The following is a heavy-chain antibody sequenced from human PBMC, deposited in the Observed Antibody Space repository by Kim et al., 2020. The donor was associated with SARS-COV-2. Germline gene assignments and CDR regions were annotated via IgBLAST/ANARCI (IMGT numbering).Heavy chain of an antibody. D-gene: IGHD3-10*01. J-gene: IGHJ3*02. Sequence: THYTPSLKSRVTISVDKPKNQFPVTLSSVTAADTAVYYCARDRGGMAFDIWGQGTMVTVSS. CDR3: ARDRGGMAFDI. V-gene: IGHV4-39*06. CDR2: T.